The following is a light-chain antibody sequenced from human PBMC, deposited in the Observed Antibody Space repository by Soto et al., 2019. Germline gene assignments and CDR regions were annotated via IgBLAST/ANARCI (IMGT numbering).Light chain of an antibody. CDR2: DVT. CDR3: SSYTSDTTLDVV. CDR1: SSDVGGYSY. J-gene: IGLJ2*01. Sequence: QSVLTQPASVSGSPGQSITISCTGTSSDVGGYSYVSWYQQHPGKAPKLMIYDVTNRPSGVSNRFSGSKSGNTASLTISGLQAEDEADYYCSSYTSDTTLDVVFGGGTQLTVL. V-gene: IGLV2-14*03.